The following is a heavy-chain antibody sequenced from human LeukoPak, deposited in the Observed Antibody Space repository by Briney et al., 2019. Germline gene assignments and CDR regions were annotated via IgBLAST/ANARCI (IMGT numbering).Heavy chain of an antibody. CDR1: GYTFNSYY. V-gene: IGHV1-46*02. J-gene: IGHJ4*02. Sequence: ASVKVSCKASGYTFNSYYIHWVRQAPGQGLEWMGIINPSGGSTNYAQKFQGRVTMTRDMSTSTVYMALSSLTSEDTAVYYCARVRSGGFDYWGQGTLVTVSS. CDR2: INPSGGST. CDR3: ARVRSGGFDY. D-gene: IGHD3-3*01.